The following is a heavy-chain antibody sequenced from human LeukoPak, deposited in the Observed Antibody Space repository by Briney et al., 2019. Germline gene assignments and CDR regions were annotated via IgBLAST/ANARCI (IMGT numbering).Heavy chain of an antibody. Sequence: SETLSLTCTVSGVSISSAGYYWSWIRQHPGKGLEWIGYIYYSGSTYYNPSLKSRVTISLDTSKNQFSLRLSSVTAADTAVYYCARGSRSSDYWGQGTLVIVSS. CDR1: GVSISSAGYY. CDR2: IYYSGST. CDR3: ARGSRSSDY. J-gene: IGHJ4*02. V-gene: IGHV4-31*03. D-gene: IGHD2-2*01.